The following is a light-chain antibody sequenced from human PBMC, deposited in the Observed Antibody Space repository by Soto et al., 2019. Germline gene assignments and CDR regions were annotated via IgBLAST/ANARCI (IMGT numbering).Light chain of an antibody. V-gene: IGLV8-61*01. J-gene: IGLJ3*02. CDR1: SGPVFTSSY. CDR3: LLYLGGGIWV. CDR2: NTN. Sequence: QTVVTQEPSFSVSPGGTVTLTCGLSSGPVFTSSYPNWYQQTPGQAPRTLIFNTNTRSSGVPDRFSGSILGDKAALTITGAQADDDSYYYCLLYLGGGIWVFGGETKLTVL.